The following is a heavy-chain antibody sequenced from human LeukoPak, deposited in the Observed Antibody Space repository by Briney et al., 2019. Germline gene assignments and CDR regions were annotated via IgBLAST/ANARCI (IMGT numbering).Heavy chain of an antibody. D-gene: IGHD6-13*01. CDR3: ARPYSSSWYFDY. CDR2: INWNGGST. Sequence: GGSLRLSCAASGFTFDDYGMTWVRQAPGEGLEWVSGINWNGGSTGYADSVKGRFTISRDNTKNSLYLQMNSLRAEDTALYYCARPYSSSWYFDYWGQGTLVTVSS. J-gene: IGHJ4*02. V-gene: IGHV3-20*04. CDR1: GFTFDDYG.